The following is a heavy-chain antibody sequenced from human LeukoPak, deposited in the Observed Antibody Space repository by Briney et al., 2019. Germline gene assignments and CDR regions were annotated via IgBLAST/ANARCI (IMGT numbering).Heavy chain of an antibody. V-gene: IGHV3-33*06. CDR2: IWYDGTNK. CDR3: AKDPPKGGYSYGYFEY. J-gene: IGHJ4*02. CDR1: GFTFSNYG. D-gene: IGHD5-18*01. Sequence: PGGSLRLSCAASGFTFSNYGMHWVRQSPGKGLEWVAVIWYDGTNKYYADSVEGRFTISRDNSKNTLYLQMNSLRAEDTAVYYCAKDPPKGGYSYGYFEYWGQGTLITVSS.